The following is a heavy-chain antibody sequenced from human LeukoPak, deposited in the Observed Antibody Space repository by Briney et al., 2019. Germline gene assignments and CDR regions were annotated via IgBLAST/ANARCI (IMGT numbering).Heavy chain of an antibody. V-gene: IGHV4-59*01. CDR1: GGSISSYY. J-gene: IGHJ5*02. CDR2: IYYSGST. Sequence: SETLSLTCTVSGGSISSYYWSWIRQPPGKGLEWIGYIYYSGSTNYNPSLKSRVTISVDTSKNQFSLKLSSVTAADTAVYYCARDFWAVRGVQGFDPWGQGTLVTVSS. CDR3: ARDFWAVRGVQGFDP. D-gene: IGHD3-10*01.